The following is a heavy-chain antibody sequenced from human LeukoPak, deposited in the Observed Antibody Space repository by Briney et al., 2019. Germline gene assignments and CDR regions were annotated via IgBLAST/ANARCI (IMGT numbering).Heavy chain of an antibody. CDR2: IYHSGNT. CDR3: ARAQKYDYVWGSYRSACWFDP. Sequence: SETLSLTCTVSGYSISTSYYWGWIRQPPGKGLEWIGSIYHSGNTYYNPSLKSRVTISVDTSKNQFSLKLNSVTAADTAVYYCARAQKYDYVWGSYRSACWFDPWGQGTLVTVSS. J-gene: IGHJ5*02. CDR1: GYSISTSYY. V-gene: IGHV4-38-2*02. D-gene: IGHD3-16*02.